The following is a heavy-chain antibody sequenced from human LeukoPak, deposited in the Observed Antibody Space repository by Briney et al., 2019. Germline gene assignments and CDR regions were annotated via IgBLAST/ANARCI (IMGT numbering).Heavy chain of an antibody. CDR3: ARDREEKARIGGMDV. CDR1: GFTFDDYA. J-gene: IGHJ6*02. D-gene: IGHD3-16*01. V-gene: IGHV3-9*01. Sequence: GRSLRLSCAASGFTFDDYAMHWVRQAPGNGLEWVSGISWNSGSIGYADSVKGRFTISRDNAKNSLYLQMNSLRAEDTAIYYCARDREEKARIGGMDVWGQGTTVIVSS. CDR2: ISWNSGSI.